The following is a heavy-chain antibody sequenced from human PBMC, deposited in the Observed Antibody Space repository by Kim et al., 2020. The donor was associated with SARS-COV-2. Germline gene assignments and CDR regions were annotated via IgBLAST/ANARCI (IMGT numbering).Heavy chain of an antibody. V-gene: IGHV4-34*01. CDR1: GGSFSGYY. J-gene: IGHJ4*02. D-gene: IGHD6-13*01. CDR2: INHSGST. Sequence: SETLSLTCAVYGGSFSGYYWSWIRQPPGKGLEWIGEINHSGSTNYNPSLKSRVTISVDTSKNQFSLKLSSVTAADTAVYYCARAASDRQAAAGTDYWGQG. CDR3: ARAASDRQAAAGTDY.